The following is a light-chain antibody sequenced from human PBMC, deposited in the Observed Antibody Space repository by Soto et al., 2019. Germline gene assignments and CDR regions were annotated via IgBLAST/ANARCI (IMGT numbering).Light chain of an antibody. J-gene: IGKJ5*01. Sequence: EMVMTQSPATLSVSPGEGATLSCRASQSVSHKLAWYQQKPGQAPRLLIYDTSTRATGIPARFSGSGSGTEFTLTISRLEPEDFAAYYCQQYGSSPPITFGQGTRLEI. CDR1: QSVSHK. CDR2: DTS. CDR3: QQYGSSPPIT. V-gene: IGKV3-15*01.